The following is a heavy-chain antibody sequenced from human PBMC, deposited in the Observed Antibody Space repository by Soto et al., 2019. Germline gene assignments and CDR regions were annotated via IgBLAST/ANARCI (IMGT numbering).Heavy chain of an antibody. D-gene: IGHD2-2*01. CDR2: IYYSGTT. Sequence: PSETLSLTCTVSGVSISTFYWSWIRQPPGKELEWIGHIYYSGTTSYNPSLNSRVTMSVDTSKNQFSLYLRSVTAADTAVYSCARSRRNCRSNGCYPLSFDLWGQGTVVTVSS. CDR3: ARSRRNCRSNGCYPLSFDL. CDR1: GVSISTFY. V-gene: IGHV4-59*01. J-gene: IGHJ4*02.